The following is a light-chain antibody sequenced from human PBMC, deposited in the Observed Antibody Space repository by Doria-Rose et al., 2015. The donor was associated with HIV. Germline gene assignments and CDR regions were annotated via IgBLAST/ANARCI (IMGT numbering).Light chain of an antibody. CDR3: QQYNSYSPST. CDR2: KAS. V-gene: IGKV1-5*03. Sequence: DIRMTQSPSTLSASVGDRVSITCRASQTISGWLAWYQQKPGKAPKLLIYKASTSENGVPSRFSGSGSGTEFALTISSLQPDDFATYYCQQYNSYSPSTFGQGTKVEIK. CDR1: QTISGW. J-gene: IGKJ1*01.